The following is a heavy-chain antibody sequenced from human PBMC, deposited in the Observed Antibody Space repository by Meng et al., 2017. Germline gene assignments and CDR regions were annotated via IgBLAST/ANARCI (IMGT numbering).Heavy chain of an antibody. Sequence: VQLVGSGGGVASPERSMRLSGAASGFTVSSNYMSWVRQAPGKVLEWVSVIYSGGSTYYADSVKGRFTISRDNSKNTLYLQMNSLRAEDTAVYYCARGGSYYSYWGQGTLVTVSS. CDR3: ARGGSYYSY. V-gene: IGHV3-53*01. D-gene: IGHD1-26*01. CDR2: IYSGGST. J-gene: IGHJ4*02. CDR1: GFTVSSNY.